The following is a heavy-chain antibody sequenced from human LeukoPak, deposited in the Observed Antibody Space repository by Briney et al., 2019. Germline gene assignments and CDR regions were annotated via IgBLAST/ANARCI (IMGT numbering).Heavy chain of an antibody. V-gene: IGHV3-7*03. CDR3: AKFSGVTIYYYYMDV. D-gene: IGHD4-11*01. CDR1: GFIFGDYW. CDR2: IKQDGSEE. J-gene: IGHJ6*03. Sequence: GGSLRLSCAASGFIFGDYWMTWVRQAPGKGLEWVANIKQDGSEEHYVDSVKGRFTISRDNARNSLFVQMNSLRAEDTAVYYCAKFSGVTIYYYYMDVWGKGTTVTVSS.